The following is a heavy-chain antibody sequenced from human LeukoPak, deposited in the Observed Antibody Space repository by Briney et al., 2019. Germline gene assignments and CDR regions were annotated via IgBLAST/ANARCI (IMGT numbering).Heavy chain of an antibody. CDR1: GGSMSSSTYY. CDR3: ARHLGFDGSYPNFPFDY. CDR2: IDYSGST. Sequence: SETLSLTCTVSGGSMSSSTYYWCWIRQPPGKGLEWIGSIDYSGSTFYNPTLESRLTIPLDRSKNQFSLKLSSVTAAGTAVYYCARHLGFDGSYPNFPFDYWGQGTLVTVSS. D-gene: IGHD1-26*01. V-gene: IGHV4-39*01. J-gene: IGHJ4*02.